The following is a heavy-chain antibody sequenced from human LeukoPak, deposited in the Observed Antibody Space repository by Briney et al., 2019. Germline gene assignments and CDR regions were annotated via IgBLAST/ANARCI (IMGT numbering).Heavy chain of an antibody. J-gene: IGHJ4*02. Sequence: QSGGSLRLSCAASGFTFSSYGMHWVRQAPGKGLEWVAVISYDGSNKYYADSVKGRFTISRDNSKNTLYLQMNSLRAEDTDVYYCAKGELQRYWGQGTLVTVSS. CDR2: ISYDGSNK. V-gene: IGHV3-30*18. D-gene: IGHD1-26*01. CDR3: AKGELQRY. CDR1: GFTFSSYG.